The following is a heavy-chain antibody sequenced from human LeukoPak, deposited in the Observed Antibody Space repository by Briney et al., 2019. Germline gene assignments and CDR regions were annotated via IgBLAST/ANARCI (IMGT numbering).Heavy chain of an antibody. CDR2: ISTYNSNT. CDR3: ARGPEGYYYYYYMDV. V-gene: IGHV1-18*01. J-gene: IGHJ6*03. CDR1: AYSFTNYG. Sequence: ASVKVSCKTSAYSFTNYGITWVRQAPGQGLEWMGWISTYNSNTNYAQKFQGRVTMTTDTSTSTAYMELRSLRSEDTAVYSCARGPEGYYYYYYMDVWGKGTTVTVSS.